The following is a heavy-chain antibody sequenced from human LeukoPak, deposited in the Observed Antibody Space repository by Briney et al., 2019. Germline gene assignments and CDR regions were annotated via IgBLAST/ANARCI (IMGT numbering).Heavy chain of an antibody. CDR2: LSGNGGNT. Sequence: PGGSLRLSCAASGFTFSSYAMSWVRQAPGKGLEWVSALSGNGGNTYYADSVKGRFTISRDNSQNTLYLQMNSLRAEDTAVYYCAKSRYYDILTGYSGDHYWGQGTLVTVSS. J-gene: IGHJ4*02. CDR1: GFTFSSYA. V-gene: IGHV3-23*01. D-gene: IGHD3-9*01. CDR3: AKSRYYDILTGYSGDHY.